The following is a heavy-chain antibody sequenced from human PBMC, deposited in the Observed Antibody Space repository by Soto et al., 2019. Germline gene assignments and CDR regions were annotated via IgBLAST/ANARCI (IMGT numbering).Heavy chain of an antibody. Sequence: SVKVSCKASGGTFSSYAISWVRQAPGQGLEWMGGIIPIFGTANYAQKFQGRVTITADKSTSTAYMELSSLRSEDTAVYYCARFGIAAAGVAYNWFDPWGQGTQVTVSS. V-gene: IGHV1-69*06. CDR2: IIPIFGTA. D-gene: IGHD6-13*01. CDR1: GGTFSSYA. CDR3: ARFGIAAAGVAYNWFDP. J-gene: IGHJ5*02.